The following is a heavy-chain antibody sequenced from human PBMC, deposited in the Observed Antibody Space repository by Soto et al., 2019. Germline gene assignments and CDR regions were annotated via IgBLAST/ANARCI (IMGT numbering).Heavy chain of an antibody. V-gene: IGHV3-23*01. J-gene: IGHJ6*02. D-gene: IGHD2-15*01. CDR3: SVCIYYHGWDG. CDR2: ISSRGDST. Sequence: EVQLLESGGGLVQPGGSLRLSCAASGFTFSAYAMNWVRQAPGKGLEWVSTISSRGDSTYYADSVKGRFTISRDNSKNTVYLQMNNLRAEDTARYSVSVCIYYHGWDGLGQGTTVTVSS. CDR1: GFTFSAYA.